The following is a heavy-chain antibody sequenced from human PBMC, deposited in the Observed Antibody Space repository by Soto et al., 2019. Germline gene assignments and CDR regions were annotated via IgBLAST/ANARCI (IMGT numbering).Heavy chain of an antibody. CDR3: ASHFTGVLVLGASPPGGDNYGWDV. CDR1: GGTFSRYT. V-gene: IGHV1-69*02. D-gene: IGHD2-15*01. Sequence: QVQVVQSGAEVKKPGSSVKVSCKASGGTFSRYTISWVRQAPGQGLEWMGRIIPILDIPNYAQNFQGRVTITADKSTSTAYMELSSLRSDDTAVYYCASHFTGVLVLGASPPGGDNYGWDVWGQGTTVTVSS. J-gene: IGHJ6*02. CDR2: IIPILDIP.